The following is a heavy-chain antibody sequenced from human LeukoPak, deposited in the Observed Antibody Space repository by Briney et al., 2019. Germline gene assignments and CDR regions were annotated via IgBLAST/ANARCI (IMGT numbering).Heavy chain of an antibody. D-gene: IGHD3-22*01. CDR3: VVSVQAAAIPAFDC. Sequence: GASVKVSCKHTFTGHNIHWVRQAPGQGLEFVGWTNPTGGGIKYAQKFQGRVTMTRDTSINTVYMELSSLTSDDAALYYCVVSVQAAAIPAFDCWGQGTPVTVSP. CDR1: TFTGHN. V-gene: IGHV1-2*02. J-gene: IGHJ4*02. CDR2: TNPTGGGI.